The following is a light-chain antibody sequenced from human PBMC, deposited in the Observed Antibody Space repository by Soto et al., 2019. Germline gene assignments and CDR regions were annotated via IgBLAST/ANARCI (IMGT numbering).Light chain of an antibody. CDR2: GAS. J-gene: IGKJ1*01. CDR3: QQYGGSPRT. Sequence: EIVLTQSPGTLSLSPGERATLSCRASQSVTNNYLAWYQQKPGLAPRLLIYGASSRATGIPDRFSGSGSGTEFTLTISRREPEDFAVFYCQQYGGSPRTFGQGTRVEIK. V-gene: IGKV3-20*01. CDR1: QSVTNNY.